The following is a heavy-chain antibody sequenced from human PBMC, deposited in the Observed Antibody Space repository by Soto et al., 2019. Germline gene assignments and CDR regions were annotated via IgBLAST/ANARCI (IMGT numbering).Heavy chain of an antibody. CDR1: GGSISSGGYY. CDR3: ARVFVHGPRLGSGLIDY. J-gene: IGHJ4*02. Sequence: TLSLTCTVSGGSISSGGYYWSWIRQHPGKGLEWIGYIYYSGSTYYNPSLKSRVTISVDTSKNQFSLKLSSVTAADTAVYYCARVFVHGPRLGSGLIDYWGQGTLVTVSS. D-gene: IGHD3-22*01. CDR2: IYYSGST. V-gene: IGHV4-31*03.